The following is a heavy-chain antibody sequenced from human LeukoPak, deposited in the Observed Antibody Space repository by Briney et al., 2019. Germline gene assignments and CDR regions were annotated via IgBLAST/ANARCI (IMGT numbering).Heavy chain of an antibody. Sequence: PGGSLRLSCAASGFTFSSYSMNWVRQAPGKGLEWVSYISSSSSTIYYADSVKGRFTISRDNAKNSLYLQMNSLRAEDTALYYCAREGRQWLAEAFDIWGLGTMVTVSS. J-gene: IGHJ3*02. CDR2: ISSSSSTI. CDR1: GFTFSSYS. D-gene: IGHD6-19*01. CDR3: AREGRQWLAEAFDI. V-gene: IGHV3-48*01.